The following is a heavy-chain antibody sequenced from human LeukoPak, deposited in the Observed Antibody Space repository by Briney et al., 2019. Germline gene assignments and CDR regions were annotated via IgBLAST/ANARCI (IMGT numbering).Heavy chain of an antibody. CDR3: AIAGRIAARPFDY. D-gene: IGHD6-6*01. CDR2: INPNSGGT. J-gene: IGHJ4*02. CDR1: GYTFTGYY. Sequence: ASVKVSCKAPGYTFTGYYMHWVRQAPGQGLEWMGWINPNSGGTNYAQKFQGRVTMTRDTSISTAYMELSRLRSDDTAVYYCAIAGRIAARPFDYWGQGTLVTVSS. V-gene: IGHV1-2*02.